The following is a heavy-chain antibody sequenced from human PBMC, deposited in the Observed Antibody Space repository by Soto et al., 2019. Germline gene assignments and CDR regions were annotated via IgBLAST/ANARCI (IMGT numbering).Heavy chain of an antibody. J-gene: IGHJ4*02. CDR2: VNPSGGHT. V-gene: IGHV1-46*01. CDR1: GDTFTDHY. CDR3: ARGGHVVVVTAALDY. Sequence: QVQLMQSGAEAKKPGASVKVSCKASGDTFTDHYIHWVRQAPGQGLEWMGTVNPSGGHTTYAQHFLGRVTMTRDTSTSTLYMELTSLTSDDTAIYYCARGGHVVVVTAALDYWGQGTLVTVYS. D-gene: IGHD2-21*02.